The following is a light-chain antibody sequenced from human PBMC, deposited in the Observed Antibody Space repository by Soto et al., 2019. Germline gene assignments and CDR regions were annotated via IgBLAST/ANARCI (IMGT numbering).Light chain of an antibody. J-gene: IGLJ2*01. Sequence: QSVLTQPASVSGSPGQSITISCTGTSSDVGGYNYVSWYQQHPGKAPKLIIYDVSNRPSGVSNRFSGSKSGNTASLTISGLQAEDEADYYCSSYTRSDTGVFGGGTKLIVL. CDR3: SSYTRSDTGV. V-gene: IGLV2-14*01. CDR1: SSDVGGYNY. CDR2: DVS.